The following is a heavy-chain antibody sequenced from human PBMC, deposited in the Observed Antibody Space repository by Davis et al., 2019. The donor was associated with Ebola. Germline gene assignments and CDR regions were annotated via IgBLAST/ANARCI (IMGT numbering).Heavy chain of an antibody. CDR1: SWSFSGYY. CDR3: AREEHTGTIDY. V-gene: IGHV4-34*01. D-gene: IGHD1-7*01. CDR2: INHRGIT. J-gene: IGHJ4*02. Sequence: MPSQTLSLTFAVYSWSFSGYYCSCIRQPPGKGLYCIGEINHRGITNYNPSLKSRVTISVDKSKNQFSLKLSSVTAADTAVYYCAREEHTGTIDYWGQGTLVTVSS.